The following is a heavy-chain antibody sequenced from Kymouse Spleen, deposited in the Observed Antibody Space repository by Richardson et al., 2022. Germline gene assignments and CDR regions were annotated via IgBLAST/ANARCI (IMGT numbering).Heavy chain of an antibody. CDR2: ISYDGSNK. V-gene: IGHV3-30*18. CDR3: AKDRLLWFGEFLYYYYYYGMDV. D-gene: IGHD3-10*01. CDR1: GFTFSSYG. Sequence: QVQLVESGGGVVQPGRSLRLSCAASGFTFSSYGMHWVRQAPGKGLEWVAVISYDGSNKYYADSVKGRFTISRDNSKNTLYLQMNSLRAEDTAVYYCAKDRLLWFGEFLYYYYYYGMDVWGQGTTVTVSS. J-gene: IGHJ6*02.